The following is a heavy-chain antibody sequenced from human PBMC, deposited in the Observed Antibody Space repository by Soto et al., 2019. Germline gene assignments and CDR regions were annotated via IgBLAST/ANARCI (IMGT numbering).Heavy chain of an antibody. Sequence: GGSLRLSCAASGFTFSSYGMHWVRQAPGKGLEWVAVIWYDGSNKYYADSVKGRFTISRDNSENTLYLQMNSLRAEDTAVYYCARDRAVAGYFVDYWGQGTLVTVSS. V-gene: IGHV3-33*01. CDR1: GFTFSSYG. J-gene: IGHJ4*02. CDR3: ARDRAVAGYFVDY. CDR2: IWYDGSNK. D-gene: IGHD6-19*01.